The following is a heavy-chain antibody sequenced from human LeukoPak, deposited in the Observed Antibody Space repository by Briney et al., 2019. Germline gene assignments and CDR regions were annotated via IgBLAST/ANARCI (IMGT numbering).Heavy chain of an antibody. CDR2: IRYDGNNK. CDR1: GFTFSTYA. CDR3: ARDPGITGTTLSFCYFDY. J-gene: IGHJ4*02. Sequence: GGSLRLSCAASGFTFSTYAMHWVRQAPGKGLEWVSFIRYDGNNKYYGDSVKGRFTISRDNAKNSLYLQMNSLRAEDTAVYYCARDPGITGTTLSFCYFDYWGQGTLVTVSS. V-gene: IGHV3-30*02. D-gene: IGHD1-20*01.